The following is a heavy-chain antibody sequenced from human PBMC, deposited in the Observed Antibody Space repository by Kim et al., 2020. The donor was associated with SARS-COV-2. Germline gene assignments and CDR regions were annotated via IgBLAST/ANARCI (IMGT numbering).Heavy chain of an antibody. Sequence: GGSLRLSCAASGFTFSSYAMSWVRQAPGKGLEWVSAISGSGGSTYYADSVKGRFTISRDNSKNTLYLQMNSLRAEDTAVYYCATAEGKHDYGDYGVDYWGQGTLVTVSS. D-gene: IGHD4-17*01. J-gene: IGHJ4*02. CDR2: ISGSGGST. CDR1: GFTFSSYA. V-gene: IGHV3-23*01. CDR3: ATAEGKHDYGDYGVDY.